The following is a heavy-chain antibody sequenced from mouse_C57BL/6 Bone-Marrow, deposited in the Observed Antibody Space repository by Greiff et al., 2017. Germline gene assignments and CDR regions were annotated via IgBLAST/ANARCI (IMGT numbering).Heavy chain of an antibody. CDR1: GFTFSSYT. Sequence: EVQLVESGGGLVKPGGSLKLSCAASGFTFSSYTMSWVRQTPEKRLEWVATISGGGGNTYYPDSVKGRFTISRDNAKNTLYLQRSRLRSEDTALYYCARRYFDVWGTGTTVTVSS. J-gene: IGHJ1*03. CDR2: ISGGGGNT. CDR3: ARRYFDV. V-gene: IGHV5-9*01.